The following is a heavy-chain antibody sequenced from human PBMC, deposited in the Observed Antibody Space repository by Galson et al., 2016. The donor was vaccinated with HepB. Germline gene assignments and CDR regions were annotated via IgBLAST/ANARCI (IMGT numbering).Heavy chain of an antibody. Sequence: SLRLSCAASGFTFSSYAMSWVRQAPGKGLEWVSAISGSGGSTYYADSVKGRFTISRDNSKNTLYQQMNSLRAEDTAVYYCAKDLGFLEWLFFDSYYYYGMDVWGQGTTVTVSS. J-gene: IGHJ6*02. CDR3: AKDLGFLEWLFFDSYYYYGMDV. CDR2: ISGSGGST. V-gene: IGHV3-23*01. D-gene: IGHD3-3*01. CDR1: GFTFSSYA.